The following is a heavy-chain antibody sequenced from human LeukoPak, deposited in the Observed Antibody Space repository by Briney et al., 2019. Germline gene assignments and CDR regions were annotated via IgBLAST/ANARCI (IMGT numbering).Heavy chain of an antibody. J-gene: IGHJ4*02. D-gene: IGHD2-15*01. CDR2: IYPADSYT. CDR3: ARHGGGTDF. V-gene: IGHV5-51*01. Sequence: GESLKISCKGSGYNFTNYGIGWVRQMPGKGLEWMGIIYPADSYTRYSPSFRGQVTISADKAISIAYLHLSSLKASDTAMYYCARHGGGTDFWGQGTPVTVSS. CDR1: GYNFTNYG.